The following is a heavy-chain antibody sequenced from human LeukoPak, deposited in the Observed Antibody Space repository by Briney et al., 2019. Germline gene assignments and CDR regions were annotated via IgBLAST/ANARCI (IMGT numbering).Heavy chain of an antibody. CDR3: ARLYYSYSGTYNRPFDH. Sequence: GGSLRLSCAASGFTFSTYWMSWVRQAPGKGLGWVANIKQDGSEKYYVDSVKGRFTISRDNAKNSLYLQMNSLRAEDTAVYYCARLYYSYSGTYNRPFDHWGQGTLVTVSS. CDR2: IKQDGSEK. D-gene: IGHD3-10*01. J-gene: IGHJ4*02. CDR1: GFTFSTYW. V-gene: IGHV3-7*04.